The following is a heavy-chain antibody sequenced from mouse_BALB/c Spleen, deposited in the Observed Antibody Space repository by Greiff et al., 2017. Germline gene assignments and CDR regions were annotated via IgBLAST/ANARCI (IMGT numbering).Heavy chain of an antibody. CDR2: ISSGSSTI. V-gene: IGHV5-17*02. CDR1: GFTFSSFG. CDR3: ARKNGNYWYFDV. D-gene: IGHD2-1*01. Sequence: EVKVVESGGGLVQPGGSRKLSCAASGFTFSSFGMHWVRQAPEKGLEWVAYISSGSSTIYYADTVKGRFTISRDNPKNTLFLQMTSLRSEDTAMYYCARKNGNYWYFDVWGAGTTVTVSS. J-gene: IGHJ1*01.